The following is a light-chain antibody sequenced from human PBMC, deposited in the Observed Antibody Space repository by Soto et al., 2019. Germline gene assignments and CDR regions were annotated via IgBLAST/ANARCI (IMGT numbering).Light chain of an antibody. J-gene: IGKJ4*01. CDR1: QSVSSN. CDR2: GAS. Sequence: EIVMTQSPATLSVSPGERATLSCRASQSVSSNLAWYQQKPGQAPRLIIYGASTRATGIPARFSGSGSGTEFTLTISRLQSEDFAFYYCQQYNNWPPLTFGGGTKVEIK. CDR3: QQYNNWPPLT. V-gene: IGKV3-15*01.